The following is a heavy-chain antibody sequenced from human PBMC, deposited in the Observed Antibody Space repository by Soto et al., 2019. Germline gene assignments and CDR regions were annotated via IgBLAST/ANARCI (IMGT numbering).Heavy chain of an antibody. CDR1: GGTFSSYA. J-gene: IGHJ5*02. D-gene: IGHD5-18*01. CDR2: IIPIFGTA. CDR3: ARDIRRYSYGPNWFDP. Sequence: QVQLVQSGAEVKKPGSSVKVSCKASGGTFSSYAISWVRQATGQGLEWMGGIIPIFGTANYAQKFQGRVTITADESTSTAYRELSSLRSEDTAVYYCARDIRRYSYGPNWFDPWGQGTLVTVSS. V-gene: IGHV1-69*01.